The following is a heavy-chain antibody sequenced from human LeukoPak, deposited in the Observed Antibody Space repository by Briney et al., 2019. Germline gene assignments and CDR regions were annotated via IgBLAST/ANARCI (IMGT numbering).Heavy chain of an antibody. V-gene: IGHV4-34*01. J-gene: IGHJ6*02. CDR3: ARQQLYYYYYGMDV. D-gene: IGHD1-1*01. CDR1: GESFSGYY. Sequence: NPSETLSLTCAVYGESFSGYYWTWIRQPPGKGLEWIGEIDHSGSTKYNPSLKSRVTISVDTSKNQFSLKLSSVTAADTAVYYCARQQLYYYYYGMDVWGQGTTVTVSS. CDR2: IDHSGST.